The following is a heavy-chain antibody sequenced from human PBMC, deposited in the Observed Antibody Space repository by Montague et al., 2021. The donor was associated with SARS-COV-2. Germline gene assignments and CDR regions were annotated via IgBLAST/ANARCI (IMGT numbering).Heavy chain of an antibody. V-gene: IGHV4-39*01. Sequence: SETLSLTCTVSGASISLNSHSWGWLRQPPGRGLEWITTVHNTGNSYHNSSLQSRVTISRDTSQRQVSLRLNSMTTADTAVYYCGRLPTGFPNWFDTWGQGILVTVSS. D-gene: IGHD3-9*01. CDR3: GRLPTGFPNWFDT. J-gene: IGHJ5*02. CDR2: VHNTGNS. CDR1: GASISLNSHS.